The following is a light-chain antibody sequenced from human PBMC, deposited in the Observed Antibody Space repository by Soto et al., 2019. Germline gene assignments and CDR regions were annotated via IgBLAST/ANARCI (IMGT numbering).Light chain of an antibody. Sequence: DIQMTQAPSSVSASVGDRVTITCRASQGISSWLAWYQHKPGKAPKLLIYAASSLQSGVPSRFSGSGAGTDFTLTISSLQPEDFATYYCQQANSFPYTVGQGTKVEIK. CDR1: QGISSW. CDR3: QQANSFPYT. CDR2: AAS. V-gene: IGKV1-12*01. J-gene: IGKJ2*01.